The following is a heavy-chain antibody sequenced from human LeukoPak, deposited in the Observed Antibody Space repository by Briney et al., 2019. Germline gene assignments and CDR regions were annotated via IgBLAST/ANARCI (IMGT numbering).Heavy chain of an antibody. V-gene: IGHV3-48*01. CDR2: ISSSSNTI. D-gene: IGHD4-17*01. CDR3: ARDYYGDYVFDF. CDR1: GFTFTSYS. Sequence: GGSLRLSCRASGFTFTSYSMNWVRLAPEKGLEWVSYISSSSNTIYYADSVKGRFTISRDNAKNSLYLQMNTLRAEDTAVYYCARDYYGDYVFDFWGQGTPVTVSS. J-gene: IGHJ4*02.